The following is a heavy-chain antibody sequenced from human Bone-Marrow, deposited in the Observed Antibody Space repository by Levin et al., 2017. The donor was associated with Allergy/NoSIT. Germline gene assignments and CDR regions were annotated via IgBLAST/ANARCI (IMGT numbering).Heavy chain of an antibody. CDR3: AAGTTGDRAFDI. V-gene: IGHV1-69*01. J-gene: IGHJ3*02. Sequence: KISCKASGGTFSTYGFVWVRQAPGQGLEWMGGITPMFGGAADFAQKFRGRVSFTADESTRTTYMELTSLTSDDTAVYYCAAGTTGDRAFDIWGQGTVVTVST. CDR2: ITPMFGGAA. CDR1: GGTFSTYG. D-gene: IGHD7-27*01.